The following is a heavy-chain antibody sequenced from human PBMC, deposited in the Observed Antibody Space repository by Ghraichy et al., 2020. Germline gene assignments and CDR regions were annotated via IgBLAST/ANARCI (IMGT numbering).Heavy chain of an antibody. CDR2: TYYRSKWYN. CDR1: GDSVSSNSAA. CDR3: AREPAYSSSWSNYYYYGMDV. J-gene: IGHJ6*02. V-gene: IGHV6-1*01. D-gene: IGHD6-13*01. Sequence: TLSLTCAISGDSVSSNSAAWNWIRQSPSRGLEWLGRTYYRSKWYNDYAVSVKSRITINPDTSKNQFSLQLNSVTPEDTAVYYCAREPAYSSSWSNYYYYGMDVWGQGTTVTVSS.